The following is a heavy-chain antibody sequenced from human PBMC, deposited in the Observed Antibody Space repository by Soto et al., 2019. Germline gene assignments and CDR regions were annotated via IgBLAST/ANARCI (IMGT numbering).Heavy chain of an antibody. J-gene: IGHJ5*02. V-gene: IGHV3-7*01. CDR1: GFPFSIYW. Sequence: EVQVVESGGGLVQPGGSLRLSCAASGFPFSIYWMTWVRQAPGKGLEWVANINEDGSKKYYVDSVKGRFTISRDNAKNSLYLQMNSLRVEETAVYYCAPEYDGGSDAWGQGTLVTVSS. CDR2: INEDGSKK. D-gene: IGHD2-15*01. CDR3: APEYDGGSDA.